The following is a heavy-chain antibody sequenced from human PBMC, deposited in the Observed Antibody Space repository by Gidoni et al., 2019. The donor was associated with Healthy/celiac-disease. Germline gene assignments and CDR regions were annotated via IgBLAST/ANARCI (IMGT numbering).Heavy chain of an antibody. CDR2: INHGVST. CDR3: ARKADRMVSGNYYYYYGMDV. V-gene: IGHV4-34*01. CDR1: GGSFSGYY. J-gene: IGHJ6*02. D-gene: IGHD3-10*01. Sequence: QVQLQQWGAGLLKHSETLSLTCAVYGGSFSGYYWSWIRQPPVTGLEWIGEINHGVSTNYNLSLQSRVTISVDTSKNQFSLKLSSVTAADTAVYYCARKADRMVSGNYYYYYGMDVWGQGTTVTVSS.